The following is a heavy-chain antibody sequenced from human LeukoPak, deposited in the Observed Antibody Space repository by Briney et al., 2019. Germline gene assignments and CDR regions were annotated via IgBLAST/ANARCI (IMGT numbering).Heavy chain of an antibody. Sequence: GASVKVSCKASGYTFTNYDINWVRQATGQGLEWMGWMSPNSGNTGYAQKFQGRVTMTRNTSISTAYMELSSLRSEDTAVYYCARVGSKAGGWFDPWGQGTLVTVSS. J-gene: IGHJ5*02. V-gene: IGHV1-8*01. D-gene: IGHD2-2*01. CDR3: ARVGSKAGGWFDP. CDR2: MSPNSGNT. CDR1: GYTFTNYD.